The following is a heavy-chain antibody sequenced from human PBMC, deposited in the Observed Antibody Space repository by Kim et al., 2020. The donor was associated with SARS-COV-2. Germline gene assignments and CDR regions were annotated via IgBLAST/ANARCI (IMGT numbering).Heavy chain of an antibody. D-gene: IGHD2-2*01. CDR2: MNPNSGNT. Sequence: ASVKVSCKASGYTFTSYDINWVRQATGQGLEWMGWMNPNSGNTGYAQKFQGRVTMTRNTSISTAYMELSSLRSEDTAVYYCARTKSRRAAAAHQNFDYWGQRTLVTVSS. J-gene: IGHJ4*02. CDR1: GYTFTSYD. CDR3: ARTKSRRAAAAHQNFDY. V-gene: IGHV1-8*01.